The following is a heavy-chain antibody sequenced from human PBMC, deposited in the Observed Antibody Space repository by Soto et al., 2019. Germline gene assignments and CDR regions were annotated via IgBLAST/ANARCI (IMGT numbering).Heavy chain of an antibody. Sequence: PSETLSLTCTVSGGSISSGGYYWSWIRQPPGKGLEWIGEINHSGSTNYNPSLKSQVTISVDTSKNQFSLKLSSVTAADTAVYYCARAIMVNYYDSSGYWVPANNWFDPWGQGTLVTVSS. J-gene: IGHJ5*02. D-gene: IGHD3-22*01. CDR1: GGSISSGGYY. CDR3: ARAIMVNYYDSSGYWVPANNWFDP. V-gene: IGHV4-39*07. CDR2: INHSGST.